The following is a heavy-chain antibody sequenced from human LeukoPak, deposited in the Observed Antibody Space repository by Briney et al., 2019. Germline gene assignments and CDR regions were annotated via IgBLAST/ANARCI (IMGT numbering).Heavy chain of an antibody. J-gene: IGHJ6*03. CDR1: GGSFSGYY. D-gene: IGHD3-10*01. V-gene: IGHV4-34*01. Sequence: SETLPLTCAVYGGSFSGYYWSWIRQPPGKGLEWTGEIKHSGSTNYNPSLKSRVTISVDTSKNQFSLKLSSVTAADTAVYYCARGWARGLWFGERGYYYYMDVWGKGTTVTVSS. CDR2: IKHSGST. CDR3: ARGWARGLWFGERGYYYYMDV.